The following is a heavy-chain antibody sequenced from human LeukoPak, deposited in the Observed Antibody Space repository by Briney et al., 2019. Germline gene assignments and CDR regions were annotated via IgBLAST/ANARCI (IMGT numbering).Heavy chain of an antibody. J-gene: IGHJ4*02. Sequence: ASVKVSCKASGYTFTGYYMHWVRQAPGQGLEWMGWINPNSGGTNYAQKFQGRVTMTRDTSISTAYMELSRLRSDDTAVYYCARDLIAVVATITGFFDYWGQGTLVTVSS. CDR2: INPNSGGT. CDR1: GYTFTGYY. V-gene: IGHV1-2*02. CDR3: ARDLIAVVATITGFFDY. D-gene: IGHD5-12*01.